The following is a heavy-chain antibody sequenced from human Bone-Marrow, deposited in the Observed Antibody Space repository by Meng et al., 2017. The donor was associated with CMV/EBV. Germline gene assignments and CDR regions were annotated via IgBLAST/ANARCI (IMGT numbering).Heavy chain of an antibody. CDR3: ARGYCSSTSCYGGYYFDY. D-gene: IGHD2-2*01. J-gene: IGHJ4*02. V-gene: IGHV1-69*05. Sequence: SVKVSCKASGYTFTSYGISWVRQAPGQGLEWMGGIIPIFGTANYAQKFQGRVTITTDESTSTAYMELSSLRSEDTAVYYCARGYCSSTSCYGGYYFDYWGQGTLVTVSS. CDR2: IIPIFGTA. CDR1: GYTFTSYG.